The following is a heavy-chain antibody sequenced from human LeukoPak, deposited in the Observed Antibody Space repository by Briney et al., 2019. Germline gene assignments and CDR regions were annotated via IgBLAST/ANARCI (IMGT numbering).Heavy chain of an antibody. CDR2: INPSGGNT. J-gene: IGHJ5*02. CDR3: ARALPHRRLMDTTMEQHWFDP. Sequence: ASVKASCKASGYTFTSYYMHWVRQAPGQGLEWMGIINPSGGNTNYAQKFQGRVTMTRDMSTSTVYMELSSLRSEDTAMHYCARALPHRRLMDTTMEQHWFDPWGQGTLVTVSS. CDR1: GYTFTSYY. V-gene: IGHV1-46*01. D-gene: IGHD5-18*01.